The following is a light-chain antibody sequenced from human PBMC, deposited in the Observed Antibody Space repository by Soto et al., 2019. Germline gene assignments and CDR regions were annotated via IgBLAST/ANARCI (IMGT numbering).Light chain of an antibody. CDR2: GAS. CDR3: QQYNNWPPIT. Sequence: EVVLTQSPGTLSLSPGERVTLSCRASQSISFYVAWYQQKPGQAPRLLIHGASTRATGIPAGFSGSGSGTEFTLTISSLQSEDFAVYYCQQYNNWPPITFGQGTRLEIK. J-gene: IGKJ5*01. CDR1: QSISFY. V-gene: IGKV3-15*01.